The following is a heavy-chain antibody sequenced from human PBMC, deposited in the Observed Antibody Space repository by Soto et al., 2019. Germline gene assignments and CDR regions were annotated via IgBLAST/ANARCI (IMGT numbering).Heavy chain of an antibody. Sequence: QVYLVQSGAEVKKPGASVKLSCKATGYTISSYGISWVRQAPGQGLEWMGWTNTYTGDTIYAQKFQGRVSMTTDVLTTTSYMDLRSPKSDDTAVYFCARFNAHCSGGTCYSDYWGPGTLVTGSS. J-gene: IGHJ4*02. CDR2: TNTYTGDT. D-gene: IGHD2-15*01. CDR1: GYTISSYG. V-gene: IGHV1-18*01. CDR3: ARFNAHCSGGTCYSDY.